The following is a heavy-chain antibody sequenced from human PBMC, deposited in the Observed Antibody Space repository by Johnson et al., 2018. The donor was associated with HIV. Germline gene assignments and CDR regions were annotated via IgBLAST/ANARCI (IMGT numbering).Heavy chain of an antibody. CDR2: IYSGGST. CDR3: ARPIARGASDI. Sequence: VQLVESGGGLVQPGGSLRLSCAASGFTVSSNYMTWVRQAPGKGLEWVSVIYSGGSTYYADAVKGRFTISRDNSKNTLYLQMNSLRAEDTDVYYCARPIARGASDIWGQGTMVTVSS. CDR1: GFTVSSNY. J-gene: IGHJ3*02. V-gene: IGHV3-66*04. D-gene: IGHD3-10*01.